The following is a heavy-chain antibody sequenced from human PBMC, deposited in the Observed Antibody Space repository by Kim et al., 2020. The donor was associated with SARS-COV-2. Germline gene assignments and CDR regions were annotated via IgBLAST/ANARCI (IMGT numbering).Heavy chain of an antibody. CDR1: GGSISSYY. D-gene: IGHD4-4*01. CDR3: ARYSNYADY. CDR2: IYYSGST. V-gene: IGHV4-59*08. J-gene: IGHJ4*02. Sequence: SETLSLTCTVSGGSISSYYWSWIRQPPGKGLEWIGYIYYSGSTNYNPSLKSRVTISVDTSKNQFSLKLSSVTAADTAVYYCARYSNYADYWGQGTLVTVSS.